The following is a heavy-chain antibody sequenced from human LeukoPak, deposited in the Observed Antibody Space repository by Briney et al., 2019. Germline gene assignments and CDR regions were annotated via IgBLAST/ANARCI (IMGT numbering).Heavy chain of an antibody. CDR3: TSWGDTTAEYFQR. CDR2: VGKAGGT. D-gene: IGHD2-21*02. CDR1: GFTFSDYD. J-gene: IGHJ1*01. Sequence: GGSLRLSCAASGFTFSDYDMHWVRQATGKGLEWVSVVGKAGGTWYPASVKGRFTISRDNAQNSMYLQMNSLRVEDTAVYYCTSWGDTTAEYFQRWGQGTLVTVSS. V-gene: IGHV3-13*01.